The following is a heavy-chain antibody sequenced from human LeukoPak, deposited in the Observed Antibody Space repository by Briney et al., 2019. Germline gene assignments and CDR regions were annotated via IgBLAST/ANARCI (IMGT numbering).Heavy chain of an antibody. CDR1: GGSISSSNW. CDR3: ARGGYCSGGSCYEDY. V-gene: IGHV4-4*02. Sequence: SETLSLTCAVSGGSISSSNWWSWVRQPPGKGLEWVGEIYHSGSTNYNPSLKSRVTISVDKSENQFSLKLSSVTAADTAVYYCARGGYCSGGSCYEDYRGQGTLVTVSS. J-gene: IGHJ4*02. CDR2: IYHSGST. D-gene: IGHD2-15*01.